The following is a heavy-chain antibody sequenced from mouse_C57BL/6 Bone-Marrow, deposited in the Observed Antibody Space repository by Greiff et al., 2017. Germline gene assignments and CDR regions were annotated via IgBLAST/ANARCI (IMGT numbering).Heavy chain of an antibody. V-gene: IGHV14-1*01. CDR3: TPYYYGSSLFAY. J-gene: IGHJ3*01. CDR2: IDPEDGDT. CDR1: GFNIKDYY. Sequence: VQLQQSGAELVRPGASVTLSCTASGFNIKDYYMHWVKQRPEQGLEWIGRIDPEDGDTEYAPKFQGKATMTADTSSNTAYLQLSSLTSEDTAVYYCTPYYYGSSLFAYWGQGTLVTVSA. D-gene: IGHD1-1*01.